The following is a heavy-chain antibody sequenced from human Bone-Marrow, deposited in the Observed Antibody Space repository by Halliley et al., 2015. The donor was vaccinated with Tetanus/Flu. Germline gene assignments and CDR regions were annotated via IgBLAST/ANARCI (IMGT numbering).Heavy chain of an antibody. V-gene: IGHV3-53*01. CDR2: FYSGGST. J-gene: IGHJ4*02. Sequence: WVSVFYSGGSTYYAASVKGRFTISIDKSKNSLYLQMNSLKVEDPAVYYCARLVPALHYFDYWGQGALVPVSS. CDR3: ARLVPALHYFDY.